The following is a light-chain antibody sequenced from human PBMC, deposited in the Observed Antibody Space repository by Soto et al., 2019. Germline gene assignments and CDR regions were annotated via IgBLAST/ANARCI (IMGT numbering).Light chain of an antibody. Sequence: SYELTQPPSVSVAPGKTARITCGGNNIGSYTVHWYQQRPGQAPVVVIYYDSDRPSGIPERFSGSKSGNTATLTISRVEAGDEADYFCQVWDSRNEHYVFGTGTKLTVL. CDR3: QVWDSRNEHYV. CDR2: YDS. CDR1: NIGSYT. V-gene: IGLV3-21*04. J-gene: IGLJ1*01.